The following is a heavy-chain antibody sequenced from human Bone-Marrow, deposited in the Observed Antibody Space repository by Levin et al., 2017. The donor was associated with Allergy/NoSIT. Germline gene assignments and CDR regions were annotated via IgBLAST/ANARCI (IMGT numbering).Heavy chain of an antibody. CDR2: IIPMFGTT. Sequence: SVKVSCKASGGTFRGYAISWVRQAPGQGLEWMAGIIPMFGTTNYAQRFQGRVTITADESTTTAYLELSSLRSEDTAVYYCARGPFAETRSSVYFYGVGAWGQGTTITVSS. J-gene: IGHJ6*02. CDR1: GGTFRGYA. CDR3: ARGPFAETRSSVYFYGVGA. V-gene: IGHV1-69*13. D-gene: IGHD3-10*01.